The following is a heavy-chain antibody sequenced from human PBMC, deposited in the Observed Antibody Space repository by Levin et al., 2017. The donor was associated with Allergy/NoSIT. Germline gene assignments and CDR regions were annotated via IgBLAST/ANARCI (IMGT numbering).Heavy chain of an antibody. CDR3: AHRPSRWGSLKWFDP. D-gene: IGHD5-24*01. V-gene: IGHV2-5*02. Sequence: ESGPTLVKPTQTLTLTCTFSGFSLSTSGVGVGWIRQPPGKALEWLALIYWDDDKRYSPSLKSRRTITKDTSKNQVVRTVTNMDPVDTATYYCAHRPSRWGSLKWFDPWGQGTLVTVSS. J-gene: IGHJ5*02. CDR2: IYWDDDK. CDR1: GFSLSTSGVG.